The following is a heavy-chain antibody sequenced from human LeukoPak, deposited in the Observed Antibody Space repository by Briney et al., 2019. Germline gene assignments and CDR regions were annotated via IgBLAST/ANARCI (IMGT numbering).Heavy chain of an antibody. Sequence: ASVKVSCKASGYTFTGYYMHWVRQAPGQGLEWMGWINPNSGGTNYAQKFQGRVTMTRDTSISTAYMELSRLRSDDTAVYYCARAYDFRSGYCPFDYWGQGTLVTVSS. CDR3: ARAYDFRSGYCPFDY. D-gene: IGHD3-3*01. CDR1: GYTFTGYY. V-gene: IGHV1-2*02. J-gene: IGHJ4*02. CDR2: INPNSGGT.